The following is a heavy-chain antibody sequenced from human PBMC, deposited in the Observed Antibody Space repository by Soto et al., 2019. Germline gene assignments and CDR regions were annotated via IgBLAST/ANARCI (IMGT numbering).Heavy chain of an antibody. CDR2: VNPDSGVT. J-gene: IGHJ4*02. D-gene: IGHD5-12*01. V-gene: IGHV1-2*02. Sequence: ASVKVSCKASGYTFTDYYLHWVRQAPGHGLEWMGSVNPDSGVTQYAQRFHGRVTMTRDTSISTAYLEMSRLKSDDTALYYCVTEGYGYSRVPQDYWGQGTLVTVSS. CDR3: VTEGYGYSRVPQDY. CDR1: GYTFTDYY.